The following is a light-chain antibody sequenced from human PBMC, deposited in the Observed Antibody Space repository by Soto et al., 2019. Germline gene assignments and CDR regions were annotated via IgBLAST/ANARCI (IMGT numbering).Light chain of an antibody. V-gene: IGKV3-15*01. Sequence: EVVMTQSPATLSVSPGEGATLSCRASQNVINNVACYHQKAVQAPRLLIGGESTMSTGIPNSFSGSGSGTDFTLNISSLEPEDFAVYYCQQRRNWPPWTFGQGTKVDI. CDR2: GES. CDR3: QQRRNWPPWT. J-gene: IGKJ1*01. CDR1: QNVINN.